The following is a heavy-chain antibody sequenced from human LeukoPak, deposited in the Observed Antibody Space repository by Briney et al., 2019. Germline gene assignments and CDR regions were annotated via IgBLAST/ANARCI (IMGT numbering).Heavy chain of an antibody. CDR2: MHVGTGNT. D-gene: IGHD2-21*02. V-gene: IGHV1-2*02. CDR3: AREGSYCDDGDCYSFDF. J-gene: IGHJ4*02. Sequence: ASVKVSCKASGYTFIANYLQWVRQAPGLGPEWLGWMHVGTGNTRYAPKFQGRVTLSRNTSINTAYMELSSLTSDDTAVYYCAREGSYCDDGDCYSFDFWGQGTLVTVSS. CDR1: GYTFIANY.